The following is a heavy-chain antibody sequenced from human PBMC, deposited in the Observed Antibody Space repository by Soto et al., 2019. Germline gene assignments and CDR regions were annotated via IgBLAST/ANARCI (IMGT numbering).Heavy chain of an antibody. V-gene: IGHV3-66*01. J-gene: IGHJ4*02. CDR2: IFSGGST. CDR1: GFTVSSNY. Sequence: EVQLVESGGGLVQPGGSLRLSCAASGFTVSSNYMSWVRQAPGKGLEWVSVIFSGGSTYYADSVKGRFIISRDNSKTTLYLQMNSLRADDTAVYYCARDNDYYGSAYWGQGTLVTVSS. D-gene: IGHD3-10*01. CDR3: ARDNDYYGSAY.